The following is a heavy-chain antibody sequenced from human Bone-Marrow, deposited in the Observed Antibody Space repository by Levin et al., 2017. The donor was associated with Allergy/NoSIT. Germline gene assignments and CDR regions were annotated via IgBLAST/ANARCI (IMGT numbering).Heavy chain of an antibody. CDR3: ARDPENDFWSDQYGMDV. Sequence: GESLKISCAASGFTFSSYGMHWVRQAPGKGLEWVAVIWYDGSNKYYADSVKGRFTISRDNSKNTLYLQMNSLRAEDTAVYYCARDPENDFWSDQYGMDVWGQGTTVTVSS. V-gene: IGHV3-33*01. CDR2: IWYDGSNK. D-gene: IGHD3-3*01. J-gene: IGHJ6*02. CDR1: GFTFSSYG.